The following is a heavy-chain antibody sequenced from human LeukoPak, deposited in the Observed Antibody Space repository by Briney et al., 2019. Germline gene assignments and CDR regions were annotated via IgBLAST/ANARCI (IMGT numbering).Heavy chain of an antibody. D-gene: IGHD2-2*01. CDR1: GFTFSSYG. V-gene: IGHV3-30*02. CDR3: AKGMEREDIVIVPAPGDY. J-gene: IGHJ4*02. Sequence: PGESLRLSCAASGFTFSSYGMHWVRQAPGKGLEWVAFIRYDGSNKYYADSVKGRFTISRDNSKNTLYLQMNSLRAEDTAVYYCAKGMEREDIVIVPAPGDYWGQGTLVTVSS. CDR2: IRYDGSNK.